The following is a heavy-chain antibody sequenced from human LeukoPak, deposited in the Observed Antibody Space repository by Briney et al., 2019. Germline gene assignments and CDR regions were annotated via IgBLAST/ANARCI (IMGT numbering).Heavy chain of an antibody. CDR3: ARRGYNFGLGAFDI. V-gene: IGHV1-2*02. Sequence: GASVKVSCKASGYTFTGYYMHWVRQAPGQGLEWMGWINPNSGGTSYAQKFQGRVTMTRDTSISTAYMELSRLRSDDTAVYYCARRGYNFGLGAFDIWGQGTMVTVSS. J-gene: IGHJ3*02. CDR2: INPNSGGT. CDR1: GYTFTGYY. D-gene: IGHD5-12*01.